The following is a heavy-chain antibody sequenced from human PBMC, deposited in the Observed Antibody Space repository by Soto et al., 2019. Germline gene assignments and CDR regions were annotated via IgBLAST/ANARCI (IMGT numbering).Heavy chain of an antibody. V-gene: IGHV3-23*01. CDR2: ISGSGGST. D-gene: IGHD6-6*01. CDR1: GFTFSSYA. J-gene: IGHJ4*02. CDR3: AKGLREYSSSYGY. Sequence: GGSLRLSCAASGFTFSSYAMSWVRQAPGKGLEWVSAISGSGGSTYYADSVKGRFTISRDNSKNTLYLQMNSLKAEDTAVYYCAKGLREYSSSYGYWGQGTLVTVSS.